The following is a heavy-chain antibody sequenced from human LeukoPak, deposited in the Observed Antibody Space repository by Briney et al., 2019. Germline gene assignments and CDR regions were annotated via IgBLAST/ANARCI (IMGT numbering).Heavy chain of an antibody. V-gene: IGHV3-23*01. CDR1: GFAFSNYA. J-gene: IGHJ4*02. CDR2: ISGFNT. D-gene: IGHD2-8*01. Sequence: GGSLRLSCTASGFAFSNYAMNWVRQAPGKGLEWVSGISGFNTYYADSVRGRFTISRDNSRNVMYLQMDGLRAEDTAIYYCAKDVCTSPRCLLYFDSWGQGTPVTVSS. CDR3: AKDVCTSPRCLLYFDS.